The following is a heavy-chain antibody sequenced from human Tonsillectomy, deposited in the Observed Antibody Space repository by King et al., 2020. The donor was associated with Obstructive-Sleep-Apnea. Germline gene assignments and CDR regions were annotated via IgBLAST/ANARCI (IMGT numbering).Heavy chain of an antibody. CDR2: IYYSGST. J-gene: IGHJ4*02. CDR3: ARQFVVVIAATLFDY. V-gene: IGHV4-39*01. Sequence: LQLQESGPGLVKPSETLSLTCTVSGGSISRSSYYWGWIRQPPGQGLEWIGSIYYSGSTYYNPSLKSRVTISVDTSKNQFSLKLSSVTAADTAVYYCARQFVVVIAATLFDYRGQGTLVTVSS. D-gene: IGHD2-15*01. CDR1: GGSISRSSYY.